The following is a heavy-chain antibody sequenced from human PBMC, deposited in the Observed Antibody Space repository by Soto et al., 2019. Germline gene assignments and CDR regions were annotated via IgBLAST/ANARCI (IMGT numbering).Heavy chain of an antibody. CDR3: ARGGRQWLVIWFDP. CDR1: GYTFTSYD. V-gene: IGHV1-8*01. J-gene: IGHJ5*02. CDR2: MNHNSGNT. Sequence: QVQLVQSGAEVKKPGASVKVSCKASGYTFTSYDINWVRQATGQGLEWMGWMNHNSGNTGYAQKFQGRVTMTRNTSISTAYMELSSLRSEDTAVSYCARGGRQWLVIWFDPWGQGTLVTVSS. D-gene: IGHD6-19*01.